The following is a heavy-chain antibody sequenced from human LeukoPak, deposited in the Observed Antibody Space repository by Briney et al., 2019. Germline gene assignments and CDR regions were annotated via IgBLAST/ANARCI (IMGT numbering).Heavy chain of an antibody. V-gene: IGHV1-69*13. Sequence: ASVKVSCKASGGTFSSYAISWVRQAPGQGLEWMGGIIPIFGTANYAQKFQGRVTITADESTSTAYMELSSLGSEDTAVYYCARAYDYAGDFDYWGQGTLVTVSS. J-gene: IGHJ4*02. CDR2: IIPIFGTA. CDR1: GGTFSSYA. D-gene: IGHD3-16*01. CDR3: ARAYDYAGDFDY.